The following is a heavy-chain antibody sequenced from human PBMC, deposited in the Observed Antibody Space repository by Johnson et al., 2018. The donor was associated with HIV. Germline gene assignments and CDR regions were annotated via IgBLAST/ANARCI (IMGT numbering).Heavy chain of an antibody. CDR1: GFTVSSNY. CDR2: IYSDGGT. V-gene: IGHV3-66*01. CDR3: ARDPRGEAMDLDGLYI. D-gene: IGHD5-18*01. J-gene: IGHJ3*02. Sequence: EVQLVESGGGVVQPGRSLRLSCTASGFTVSSNYMTWVRQAPGTGLEWVSTIYSDGGTYHADSVRGRFTISRDSSKNTVYLQMNSLRAEDTAVYYCARDPRGEAMDLDGLYIWGEGTMVTVSS.